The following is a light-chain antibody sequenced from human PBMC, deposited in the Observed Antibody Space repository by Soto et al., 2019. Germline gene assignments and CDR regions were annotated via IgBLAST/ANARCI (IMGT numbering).Light chain of an antibody. J-gene: IGKJ1*01. CDR1: QSISSW. CDR2: KAS. CDR3: QQSNTAPWT. Sequence: DIQMAQSPSILAASVGDRVTITCRASQSISSWLAWYQQKPGKAPKVLIYKASSLESGVPSRFSGSGSGTDFTLTISSLQPEDFATYFCQQSNTAPWTFGQGTKVEIK. V-gene: IGKV1-5*03.